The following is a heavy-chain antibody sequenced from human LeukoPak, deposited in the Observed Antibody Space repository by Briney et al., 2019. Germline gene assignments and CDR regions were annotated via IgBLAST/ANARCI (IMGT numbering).Heavy chain of an antibody. CDR1: GGSISSYS. CDR3: ARGISYYDSSGNWFDP. D-gene: IGHD3-22*01. J-gene: IGHJ5*02. V-gene: IGHV4-34*01. Sequence: SETLSLTYTVSGGSISSYSWSWIRQPAGKGLEWIGEINHSGSTNYNPSLKSRVTISVDTSKNQFSLKLSSVTAADTAVYYCARGISYYDSSGNWFDPWGQGTLVTVSS. CDR2: INHSGST.